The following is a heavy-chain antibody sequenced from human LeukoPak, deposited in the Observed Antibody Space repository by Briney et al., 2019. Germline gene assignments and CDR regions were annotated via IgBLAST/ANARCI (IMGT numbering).Heavy chain of an antibody. V-gene: IGHV4-59*01. CDR1: GGSISSCY. J-gene: IGHJ4*02. Sequence: PSETLSLTCTVSGGSISSCYWSWIRQPPGKGLEWIGYIYYSGSTNYNPSLKSRVTISVDTSKNQFSLKLSSVTAADTAVYYCAREVYSNYVYYFDYWGQGTLVTVSS. D-gene: IGHD4-11*01. CDR2: IYYSGST. CDR3: AREVYSNYVYYFDY.